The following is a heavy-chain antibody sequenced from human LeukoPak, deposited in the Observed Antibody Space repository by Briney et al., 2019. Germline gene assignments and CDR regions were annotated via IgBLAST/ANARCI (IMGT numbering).Heavy chain of an antibody. D-gene: IGHD5-18*01. CDR1: GGSISSGDYY. Sequence: PSQTLSLTCTVSGGSISSGDYYWSWIRQPPGKGLEWIGYIYYSGSTYYNPSLKSRVTISVDTSKNQFSLKLSSVTAADTAVYYRARDSGPYGYYSFDYWGQGTLVTVSS. CDR3: ARDSGPYGYYSFDY. V-gene: IGHV4-30-4*01. J-gene: IGHJ4*02. CDR2: IYYSGST.